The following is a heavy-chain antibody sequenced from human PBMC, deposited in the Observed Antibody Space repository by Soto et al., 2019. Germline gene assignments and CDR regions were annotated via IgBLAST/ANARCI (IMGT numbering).Heavy chain of an antibody. CDR2: IYHRGIN. CDR3: ARNRAYDSSGYHYDWLDS. Sequence: PSETLSLTCAVSGYSISSGYDWCWIRQPPGKGLEWIGSIYHRGINYYNPALKRRFTISVDTSKNQFSLKLSSVTAADTAVYYWARNRAYDSSGYHYDWLDSWWQGTLV. CDR1: GYSISSGYD. V-gene: IGHV4-38-2*01. D-gene: IGHD3-22*01. J-gene: IGHJ5*01.